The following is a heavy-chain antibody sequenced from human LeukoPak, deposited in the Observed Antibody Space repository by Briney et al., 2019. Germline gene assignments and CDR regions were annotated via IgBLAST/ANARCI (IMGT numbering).Heavy chain of an antibody. CDR2: IYYSGST. J-gene: IGHJ4*02. V-gene: IGHV4-39*01. CDR1: GGSISSRGYY. D-gene: IGHD6-6*01. Sequence: SDTLSLTCTVSGGSISSRGYYWVWIRQPPGKGLEWIGNIYYSGSTYYNPTLKSRVTISLDTSKNQFSLKLSSVTAADTAVYFGARRKGDSSSADYWGQGTLVTVSS. CDR3: ARRKGDSSSADY.